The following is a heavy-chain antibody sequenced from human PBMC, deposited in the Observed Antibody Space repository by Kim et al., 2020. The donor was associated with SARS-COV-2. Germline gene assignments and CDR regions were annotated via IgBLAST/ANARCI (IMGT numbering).Heavy chain of an antibody. CDR3: ASGQPPPPRYYYYGMDV. Sequence: GGSLRLSCAASGFTFSSYWMHWVRQAPGKGLVWVSRINSDGSSTSYADSVKGRFTISRDNAKNTLYLQMNSLRAEDTAVYYCASGQPPPPRYYYYGMDVWGQGTTVTVSS. CDR1: GFTFSSYW. D-gene: IGHD6-13*01. V-gene: IGHV3-74*01. CDR2: INSDGSST. J-gene: IGHJ6*02.